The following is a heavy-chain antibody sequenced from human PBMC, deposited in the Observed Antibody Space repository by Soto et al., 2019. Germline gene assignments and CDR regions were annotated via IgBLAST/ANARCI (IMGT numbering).Heavy chain of an antibody. CDR2: ISSSGSTI. J-gene: IGHJ4*02. V-gene: IGHV3-11*01. D-gene: IGHD5-18*01. CDR1: GFTFSDYY. CDR3: ARGYSYGYRVAAAEEFDY. Sequence: GGSLRLSCAASGFTFSDYYMSWIRQAPGKGLEWVSYISSSGSTIYYADSVKGRFTISRDNAKNSLYLQMNSLRAEDTAVYYSARGYSYGYRVAAAEEFDYWGQGTLVTVSS.